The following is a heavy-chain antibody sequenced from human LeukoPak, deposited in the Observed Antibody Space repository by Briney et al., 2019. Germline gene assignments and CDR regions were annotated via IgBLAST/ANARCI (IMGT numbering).Heavy chain of an antibody. D-gene: IGHD6-13*01. CDR1: GYTFTSYD. Sequence: ASVKVSCKASGYTFTSYDINWVRQATGQGLEWMGWINPNSGGTNYAQKFQGWVTMTRDTSISTAYMELSRLRSDDTAVYYCARESIAAAAPFDYWGQGTLVTVSS. V-gene: IGHV1-2*04. J-gene: IGHJ4*02. CDR3: ARESIAAAAPFDY. CDR2: INPNSGGT.